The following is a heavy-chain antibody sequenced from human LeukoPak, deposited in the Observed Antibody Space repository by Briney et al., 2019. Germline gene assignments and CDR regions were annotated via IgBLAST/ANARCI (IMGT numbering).Heavy chain of an antibody. CDR1: GFTFSTYN. J-gene: IGHJ4*02. CDR3: ARDLRSSGYYAFDY. CDR2: ISSSSSSYI. D-gene: IGHD3-22*01. V-gene: IGHV3-21*01. Sequence: GGSLRLSCAASGFTFSTYNMNWVRQAPGKGLEWVSFISSSSSSYIYYADSVKGRFTISRDNAKNSLYLQMNSLRAEDTAVYYCARDLRSSGYYAFDYWGQGTLVTVSS.